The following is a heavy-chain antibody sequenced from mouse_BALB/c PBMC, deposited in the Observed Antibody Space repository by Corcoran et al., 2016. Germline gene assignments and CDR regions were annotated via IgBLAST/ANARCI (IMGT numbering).Heavy chain of an antibody. Sequence: QIQLVQSGPELKKPGETVKISCKASGYPFTNYGMNWVKQAPGKGLKWMGWINTYTGEPTYADDFKGRFAFSLETSASTAYLQINNLKNEETATYFCAIGPYAVDYWGQGTSVTVSS. D-gene: IGHD3-3*01. CDR2: INTYTGEP. CDR3: AIGPYAVDY. J-gene: IGHJ4*01. CDR1: GYPFTNYG. V-gene: IGHV9-3-1*01.